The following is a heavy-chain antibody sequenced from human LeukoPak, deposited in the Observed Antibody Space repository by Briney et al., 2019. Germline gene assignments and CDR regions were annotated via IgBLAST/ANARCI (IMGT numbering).Heavy chain of an antibody. CDR2: ISSSGSTI. CDR1: GFTFSSYE. Sequence: PGGSLRLSCAASGFTFSSYEMNWVRQAPGKGLEWVSYISSSGSTIYYADSVKGRFTISRDNAKNSLYLQMNSLGAEDTAVYYCAPSSEGYTIFRVVIGDWGQGTLVTVSS. J-gene: IGHJ4*02. D-gene: IGHD3-3*01. CDR3: APSSEGYTIFRVVIGD. V-gene: IGHV3-48*03.